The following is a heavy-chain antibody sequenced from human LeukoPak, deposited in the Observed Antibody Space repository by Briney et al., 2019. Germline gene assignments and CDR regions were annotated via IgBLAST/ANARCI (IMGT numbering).Heavy chain of an antibody. CDR1: GGTFRSYA. CDR3: ARQGGITVFGRAQPGGAFDI. V-gene: IGHV1-69*05. CDR2: IIPMLGTS. D-gene: IGHD3-3*01. J-gene: IGHJ3*02. Sequence: GASVKVSCKASGGTFRSYAITWVRQAPGQGLEWMGGIIPMLGTSKYAQKVQGRVTMSTDDTTSTAYMELSSLRSEDTAVYYCARQGGITVFGRAQPGGAFDIWGQGTMVTVSS.